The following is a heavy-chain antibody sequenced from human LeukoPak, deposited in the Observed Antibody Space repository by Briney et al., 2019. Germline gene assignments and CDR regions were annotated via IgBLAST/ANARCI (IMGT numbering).Heavy chain of an antibody. V-gene: IGHV4-59*01. Sequence: SETLSLTCTVSGGSISSYYWSWIRQPPGKGREWIGYIYYSGSTNYNPSLKSRVTISVDTANNQFSLKLSSVTAADMAVYYCATQSRDYYDSSGYSDAFAIWGQGTMVTVSS. CDR1: GGSISSYY. CDR3: ATQSRDYYDSSGYSDAFAI. CDR2: IYYSGST. J-gene: IGHJ3*02. D-gene: IGHD3-22*01.